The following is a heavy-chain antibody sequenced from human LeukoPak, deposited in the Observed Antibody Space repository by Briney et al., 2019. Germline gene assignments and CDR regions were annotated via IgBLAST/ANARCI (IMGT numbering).Heavy chain of an antibody. J-gene: IGHJ4*02. V-gene: IGHV4-4*07. CDR2: SYTSGST. CDR1: GDSISSYY. CDR3: ARDNYGSYSLNYFDY. D-gene: IGHD1-26*01. Sequence: PSETLSLTCTVSGDSISSYYWSWIRQPAGKGLEWIGRSYTSGSTNYNPSLKSRVTISVDKSKNQFSLKLSSVTAADSAVYYCARDNYGSYSLNYFDYWGQGTLLTVSS.